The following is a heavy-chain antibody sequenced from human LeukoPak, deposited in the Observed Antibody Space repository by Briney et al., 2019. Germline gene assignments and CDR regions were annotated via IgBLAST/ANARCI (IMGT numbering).Heavy chain of an antibody. CDR2: ISGSGGST. CDR1: GFTFSSYA. V-gene: IGHV3-23*01. CDR3: AKSFHNWNYGGNWFGP. Sequence: SGGSLRLSCAASGFTFSSYAMSLVRQAPGKGLEWVSAISGSGGSTYYADSVKGRFTISRDNSKNTLYLQMNSLRAEDTAVYYCAKSFHNWNYGGNWFGPWGQGTLVTVSS. J-gene: IGHJ5*02. D-gene: IGHD1-7*01.